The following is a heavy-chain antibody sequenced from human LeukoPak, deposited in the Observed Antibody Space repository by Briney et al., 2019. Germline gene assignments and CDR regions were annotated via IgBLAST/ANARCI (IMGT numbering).Heavy chain of an antibody. V-gene: IGHV3-20*04. D-gene: IGHD1-1*01. CDR3: AKGGIADNWNDEPDFDY. J-gene: IGHJ4*02. CDR1: GFSFDDYG. Sequence: GGSLRLSCAASGFSFDDYGMSWVRQAPGKGLEWVSGINWDGGSAAYADSVKGRFTISRDNAKNTLYLQMNSLRAEDTAVYYCAKGGIADNWNDEPDFDYWGQGTLVTVSS. CDR2: INWDGGSA.